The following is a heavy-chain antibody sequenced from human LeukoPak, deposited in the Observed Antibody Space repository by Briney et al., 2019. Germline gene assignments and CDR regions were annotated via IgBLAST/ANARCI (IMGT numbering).Heavy chain of an antibody. V-gene: IGHV4-39*01. Sequence: SETLSLTCTVSGDSISKNNYYWGWIRQPPGKGLEWIGSIYYSGSTYYNPSLNSRVTISVDPSKNQFSLKLSSVTAADTAVYYCARRIAAAGTEYYYYYMDVWGKGTTVTISS. CDR2: IYYSGST. J-gene: IGHJ6*03. D-gene: IGHD6-13*01. CDR3: ARRIAAAGTEYYYYYMDV. CDR1: GDSISKNNYY.